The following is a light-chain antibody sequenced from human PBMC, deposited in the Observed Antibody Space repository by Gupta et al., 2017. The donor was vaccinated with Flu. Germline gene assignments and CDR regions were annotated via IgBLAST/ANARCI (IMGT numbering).Light chain of an antibody. CDR1: RSIGDW. CDR2: KAS. Sequence: DVRMTQSPSTLSASVGDRVTITCRASRSIGDWLAWYQQRPGKAPKVIISKASQGESGVPLRFSGYGYVKEFTLTSSRRQDEDFANYYGQQDYAMLTFGQGTKMQI. V-gene: IGKV1-5*03. CDR3: QQDYAMLT. J-gene: IGKJ2*01.